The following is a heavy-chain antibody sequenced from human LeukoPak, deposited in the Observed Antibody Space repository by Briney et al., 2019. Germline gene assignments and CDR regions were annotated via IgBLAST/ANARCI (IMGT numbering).Heavy chain of an antibody. V-gene: IGHV3-23*01. CDR3: AKIFRGVATIPVDY. CDR2: ISSRGEST. Sequence: GGSLRLSCAGPRLSFGDYVMTWVRQAPGKGLGWVSSISSRGESTYYADSVKGRFIISRDNSKKTMYLQMNSLRGEDTAIYFCAKIFRGVATIPVDYWGQGTLVTVSS. D-gene: IGHD5-12*01. CDR1: RLSFGDYV. J-gene: IGHJ4*02.